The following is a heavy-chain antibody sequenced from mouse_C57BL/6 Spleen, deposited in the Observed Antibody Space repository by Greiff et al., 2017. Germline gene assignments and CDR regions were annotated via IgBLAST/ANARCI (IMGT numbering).Heavy chain of an antibody. J-gene: IGHJ4*01. Sequence: VMLVESGPGLVAPSQSLSITCTVSGFSLTSYGVDWVRQSPGKGLEWLGVIWGVGSTNYNSALKSRLSISKDNSKSQVFLKMNSLQTDDTAMYYCARSIYYSNYGGAMDYWGQGTSVTVSS. D-gene: IGHD2-5*01. CDR1: GFSLTSYG. CDR2: IWGVGST. CDR3: ARSIYYSNYGGAMDY. V-gene: IGHV2-6*01.